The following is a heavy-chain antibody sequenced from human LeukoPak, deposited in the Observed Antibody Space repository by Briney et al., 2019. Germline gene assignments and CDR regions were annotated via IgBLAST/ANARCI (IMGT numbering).Heavy chain of an antibody. CDR1: GDSVSSNSAS. D-gene: IGHD6-6*01. J-gene: IGHJ4*02. V-gene: IGHV6-1*01. Sequence: SQTLSLTCAISGDSVSSNSASWNWIRQSPSRGLEWLGRTYYRSKWFNDYAVSVKSRITINPDTSKNQFSLQLNSMTPEDTAVYYCARSLSIAARPILDYWGQGSLVTVSS. CDR3: ARSLSIAARPILDY. CDR2: TYYRSKWFN.